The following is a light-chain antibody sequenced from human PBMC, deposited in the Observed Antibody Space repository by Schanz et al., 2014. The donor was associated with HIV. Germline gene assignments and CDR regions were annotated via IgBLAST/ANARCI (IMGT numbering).Light chain of an antibody. V-gene: IGKV3-15*01. CDR1: QSVSSY. CDR2: GAS. CDR3: QQYGGSPPYS. Sequence: EIVLTQSPATLSLSPGERATLSCRASQSVSSYLPWYQQKPGQAPRLLIYGASNMATGIPARFSGSGSGTEFTLTISSLQSEDFAVYYCQQYGGSPPYSFGQGTKLEIK. J-gene: IGKJ2*03.